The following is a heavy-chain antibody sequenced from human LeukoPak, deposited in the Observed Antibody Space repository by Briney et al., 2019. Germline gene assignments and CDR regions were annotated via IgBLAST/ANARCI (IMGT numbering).Heavy chain of an antibody. CDR1: GFTFSSCD. CDR3: AKGIYDGSGHNIDY. CDR2: ISTSGTGT. J-gene: IGHJ4*02. D-gene: IGHD3-22*01. Sequence: PGGSLRLSCSASGFTFSSCDMNWVRQAPGKWLEWVSAISTSGTGTYYADSVKGRFAISRDNSKSTLYLQMNRLRVEETAVYYSAKGIYDGSGHNIDYWGQGTLVTVS. V-gene: IGHV3-23*05.